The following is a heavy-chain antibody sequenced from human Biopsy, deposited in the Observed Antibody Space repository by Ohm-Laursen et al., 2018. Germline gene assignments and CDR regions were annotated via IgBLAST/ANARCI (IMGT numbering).Heavy chain of an antibody. V-gene: IGHV4-59*07. Sequence: SDTLSLTCAVSGGSIGSFFWSWIRQPPGKGLEWIGYIYYSGSTNYNPSLRSRVTILVDRSKNQFSLELSPVTAADTAVYYCARVGAGAPSIDYFDYWGQGALVTVSS. J-gene: IGHJ4*02. CDR2: IYYSGST. D-gene: IGHD1-26*01. CDR1: GGSIGSFF. CDR3: ARVGAGAPSIDYFDY.